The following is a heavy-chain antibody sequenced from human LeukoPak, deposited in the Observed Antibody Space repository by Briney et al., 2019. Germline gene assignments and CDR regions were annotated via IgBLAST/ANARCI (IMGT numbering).Heavy chain of an antibody. J-gene: IGHJ4*02. Sequence: PGGSLRLSCAASGFTFSDYSMKWVRQAPGKGLEWVSTISGSGSSTYYADSVKGRFTISRDNSKYTLFLRMNSLRADDTAVYYCAKASSSSWSSFDSWGQGTLVTVSS. V-gene: IGHV3-23*01. CDR2: ISGSGSST. CDR1: GFTFSDYS. D-gene: IGHD6-13*01. CDR3: AKASSSSWSSFDS.